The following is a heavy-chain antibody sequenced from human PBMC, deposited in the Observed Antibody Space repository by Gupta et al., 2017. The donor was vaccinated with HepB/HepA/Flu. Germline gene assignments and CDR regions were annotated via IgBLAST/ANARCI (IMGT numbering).Heavy chain of an antibody. Sequence: QVQLVQSGAEVKKPGASVKVSCKASGYTFTGYSMHWVRQAPGQGLEWMGWINPNSGGTNYAQKFQGRVTMTRDTSISTAYMELSRLRSDDTAVYYCARPSIAAAGTNWFDPWGQGTLVTVSS. CDR1: GYTFTGYS. D-gene: IGHD6-13*01. CDR3: ARPSIAAAGTNWFDP. CDR2: INPNSGGT. V-gene: IGHV1-2*02. J-gene: IGHJ5*02.